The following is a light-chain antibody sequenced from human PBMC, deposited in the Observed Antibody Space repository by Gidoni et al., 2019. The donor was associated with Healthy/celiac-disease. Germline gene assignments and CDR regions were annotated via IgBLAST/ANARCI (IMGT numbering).Light chain of an antibody. CDR1: NIGSKS. CDR3: QVWDSSSAVV. J-gene: IGLJ2*01. CDR2: DDS. Sequence: SSVLPQPPPVSVPPGKTARIASGGNNIGSKSVHWYQQKPGQAPVLVVYDDSDRPSGIPERFSGSNSGNTATLTISRVEAGDEADYYCQVWDSSSAVVFGGGTKLTVL. V-gene: IGLV3-21*03.